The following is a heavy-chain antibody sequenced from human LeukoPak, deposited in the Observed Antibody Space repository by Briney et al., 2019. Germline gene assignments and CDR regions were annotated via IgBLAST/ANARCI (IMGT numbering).Heavy chain of an antibody. J-gene: IGHJ5*02. V-gene: IGHV3-7*01. CDR2: IKQDESEK. CDR3: ARDDSSGWYLYNWFDP. D-gene: IGHD6-19*01. Sequence: PGGSLRLSCAASGFPFNDYWMSWVRQAPGKGLEWVANIKQDESEKYYVDSVKGRFTISRDNAKNSLYLQMNSLRAEDTAVYYCARDDSSGWYLYNWFDPWGQGTLVTVSS. CDR1: GFPFNDYW.